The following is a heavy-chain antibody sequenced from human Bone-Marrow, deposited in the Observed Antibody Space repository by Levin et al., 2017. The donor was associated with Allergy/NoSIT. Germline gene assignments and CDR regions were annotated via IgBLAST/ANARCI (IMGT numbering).Heavy chain of an antibody. CDR3: ARGFRQYQLLWYWYFDL. D-gene: IGHD2-2*01. V-gene: IGHV3-7*01. CDR1: GFTFSSYW. CDR2: IKQDGSEK. J-gene: IGHJ2*01. Sequence: GSLRLSCAASGFTFSSYWMSWVRQAPGKGLEWVANIKQDGSEKYYVDSVKGRFTISRDNAKNSLYLQMNSLRAEDTAVYYCARGFRQYQLLWYWYFDLWGRGTLVTVSS.